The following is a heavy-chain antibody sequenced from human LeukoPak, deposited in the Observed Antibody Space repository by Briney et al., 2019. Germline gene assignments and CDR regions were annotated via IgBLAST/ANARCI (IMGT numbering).Heavy chain of an antibody. J-gene: IGHJ4*02. Sequence: GGSLRLSCAASGLTFSSYAMRWVRHAPGKGLEWVSAISGSGGSTYYADFVKGRFTISRDTSTNTLYLQMNSLRAEDTAVYYCATDLWSSYYYDSSGYAFDYWGQGTLVTVSS. CDR2: ISGSGGST. V-gene: IGHV3-23*01. CDR1: GLTFSSYA. D-gene: IGHD3-22*01. CDR3: ATDLWSSYYYDSSGYAFDY.